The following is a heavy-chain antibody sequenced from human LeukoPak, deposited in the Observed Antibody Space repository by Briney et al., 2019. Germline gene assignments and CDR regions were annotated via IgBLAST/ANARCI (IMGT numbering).Heavy chain of an antibody. CDR3: ARAVVPAATFNWFDP. D-gene: IGHD2-2*01. V-gene: IGHV1-18*01. CDR2: ISAYNGNT. CDR1: GYTFTSYG. J-gene: IGHJ5*02. Sequence: ASVKVSCKASGYTFTSYGISWVRQAPGQGLEWMGWISAYNGNTNYAQKLQGRVTMTTDTSTSTAYMELRSLRSDDTAVYYCARAVVPAATFNWFDPWGQGTLVTVSS.